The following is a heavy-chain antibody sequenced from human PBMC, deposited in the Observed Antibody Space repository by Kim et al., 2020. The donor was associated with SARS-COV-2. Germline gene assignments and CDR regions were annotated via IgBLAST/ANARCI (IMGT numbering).Heavy chain of an antibody. V-gene: IGHV1-46*01. Sequence: ASVKVSCKASGYTFTSYYMHWVRQAPGQGLEWMGIINPSGGSTSYAQKFQGRVTMTRDTSTCTVYMELSSLRSEDTAVYYCARDPYCSGGSCYSRYYYYGMDVWGQGTTVTVSS. D-gene: IGHD2-15*01. CDR2: INPSGGST. CDR3: ARDPYCSGGSCYSRYYYYGMDV. CDR1: GYTFTSYY. J-gene: IGHJ6*02.